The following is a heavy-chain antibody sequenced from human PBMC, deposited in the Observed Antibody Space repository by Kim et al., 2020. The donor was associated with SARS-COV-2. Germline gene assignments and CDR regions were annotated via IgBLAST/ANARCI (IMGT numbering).Heavy chain of an antibody. D-gene: IGHD3-3*01. CDR2: ISSSGSTI. V-gene: IGHV3-48*03. J-gene: IGHJ5*01. Sequence: GSLRLSCAASGFTFRSFEMNWVRQAPGKGLEWVSYISSSGSTIYYADSVKGRFTISRDNARDSLYLQMNSLRVEDTAVYYCARGVVAVNWFDSWGQGTL. CDR1: GFTFRSFE. CDR3: ARGVVAVNWFDS.